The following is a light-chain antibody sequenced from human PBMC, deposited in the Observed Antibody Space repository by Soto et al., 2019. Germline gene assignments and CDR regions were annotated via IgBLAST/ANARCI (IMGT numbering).Light chain of an antibody. CDR1: SGHSSYA. Sequence: QLVLTQSPSASASLGASVKLTCILSSGHSSYAIAWHQQQPEKGPRYLMKLNSDGSHSKGDGIPDRFSGSSSGAERYLTISSLQSEDEADYYCQTWGTYVVFGGGTKLTVL. J-gene: IGLJ2*01. V-gene: IGLV4-69*01. CDR2: LNSDGSH. CDR3: QTWGTYVV.